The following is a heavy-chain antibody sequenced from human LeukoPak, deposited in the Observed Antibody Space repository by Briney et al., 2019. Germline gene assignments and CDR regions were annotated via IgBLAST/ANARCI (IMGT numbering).Heavy chain of an antibody. D-gene: IGHD3-10*01. Sequence: SETLSLTCTVSGGSIGNYYWSWIRQPAGKGLEWIGRIYSSGSTNYNPSLKSRVTVSLDTSKNQFSLKMNSLTAADTAVYYCARARSRAASGGAFEIWGQGTLVTVSS. V-gene: IGHV4-4*07. CDR3: ARARSRAASGGAFEI. J-gene: IGHJ3*02. CDR2: IYSSGST. CDR1: GGSIGNYY.